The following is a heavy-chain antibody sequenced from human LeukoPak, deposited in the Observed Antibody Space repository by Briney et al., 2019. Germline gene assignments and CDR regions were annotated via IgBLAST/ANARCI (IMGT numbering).Heavy chain of an antibody. CDR1: GFTSSSYW. D-gene: IGHD1-7*01. Sequence: PGGTLRPSCAASGFTSSSYWMSWGGRAPGQGLEWVANIKQDGSEEYYVDSVKGRFTVSRDNAKNSLYLQMNSLRAEDTAVYYCANASWNWNYPNCIDVWGKGTTVTVSS. CDR3: ANASWNWNYPNCIDV. J-gene: IGHJ6*03. CDR2: IKQDGSEE. V-gene: IGHV3-7*01.